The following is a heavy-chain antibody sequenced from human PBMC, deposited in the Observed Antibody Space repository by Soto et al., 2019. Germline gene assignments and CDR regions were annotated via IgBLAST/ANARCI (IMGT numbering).Heavy chain of an antibody. J-gene: IGHJ6*02. CDR3: ARDRTTTYGMHV. CDR2: ISSSSSYI. Sequence: GGSLRLSCAASGFTFSSYSMNWVRQAPGKGPEWVSSISSSSSYIYYADSVKGRFTISRDNAKNSLYLQMNSLRAEATAVYYCARDRTTTYGMHVWGQGTTVPVSS. CDR1: GFTFSSYS. D-gene: IGHD1-1*01. V-gene: IGHV3-21*01.